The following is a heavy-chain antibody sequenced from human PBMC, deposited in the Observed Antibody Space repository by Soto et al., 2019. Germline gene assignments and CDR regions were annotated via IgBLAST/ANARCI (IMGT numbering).Heavy chain of an antibody. CDR3: ARDKEERGYSGYDFSWFDP. CDR1: GGSISSYY. V-gene: IGHV4-59*01. D-gene: IGHD5-12*01. CDR2: IYYSGST. Sequence: ETLSLTCTVSGGSISSYYWSWIRQPPGKGLEWIGYIYYSGSTNYNPSLKSRVTISVDTSKNQFSLKLSSVTAADTAVYYCARDKEERGYSGYDFSWFDPWGQGTLVTVSS. J-gene: IGHJ5*02.